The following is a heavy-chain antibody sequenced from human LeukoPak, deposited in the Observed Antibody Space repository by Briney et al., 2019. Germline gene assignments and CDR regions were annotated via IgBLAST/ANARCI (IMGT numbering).Heavy chain of an antibody. CDR3: AREKGYSSGWETDY. V-gene: IGHV1-18*04. D-gene: IGHD6-19*01. J-gene: IGHJ4*02. CDR1: GYTFTGYY. CDR2: ISAYNGNT. Sequence: ASVKVSCKASGYTFTGYYMHWVRQAPGQGLEWMGWISAYNGNTNYAQKLQGRVTMTTDTSTSTAYMELRSLRSDDTAVYYCAREKGYSSGWETDYWGQGTLVTVSS.